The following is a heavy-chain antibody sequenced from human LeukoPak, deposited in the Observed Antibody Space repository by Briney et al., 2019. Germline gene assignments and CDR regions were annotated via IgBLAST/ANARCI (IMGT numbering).Heavy chain of an antibody. Sequence: GGSLRLSCAASGFTFSSYAMHWVRQAPGKGLEWVAVISYDGSNKYYADSVKGRFTISRDNSKNTLYLQMNSLRAEDTAVYYCARDSRGSWSYWGQGTLVTVSS. D-gene: IGHD6-13*01. CDR3: ARDSRGSWSY. V-gene: IGHV3-30-3*01. CDR1: GFTFSSYA. J-gene: IGHJ4*02. CDR2: ISYDGSNK.